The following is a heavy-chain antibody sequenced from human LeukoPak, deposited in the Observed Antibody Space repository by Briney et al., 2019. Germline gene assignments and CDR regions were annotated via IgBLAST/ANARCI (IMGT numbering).Heavy chain of an antibody. Sequence: AGGSLRLSCAASGFTFSSYGMHWVRQAPGKGLEWVAVISYDGSNKYYADSVKGRFTISRDNSKNTLYLQMNSLRAEDTAVYYCAKEGSYYGSGIVHYYYMDVWGKGTTVTVSS. V-gene: IGHV3-30*18. CDR3: AKEGSYYGSGIVHYYYMDV. CDR1: GFTFSSYG. CDR2: ISYDGSNK. D-gene: IGHD3-10*01. J-gene: IGHJ6*03.